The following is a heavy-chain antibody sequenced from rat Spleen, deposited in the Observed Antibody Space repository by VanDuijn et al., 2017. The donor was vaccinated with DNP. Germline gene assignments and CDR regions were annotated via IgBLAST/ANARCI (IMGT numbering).Heavy chain of an antibody. D-gene: IGHD4-3*01. CDR3: VRWNSGHFDY. V-gene: IGHV5-22*01. CDR2: IGSAAYAP. CDR1: GFTFSAYY. J-gene: IGHJ2*01. Sequence: EVQLVESGGGLVQPGRSLKLSCAASGFTFSAYYMAWVRQAPAKGLEWVAYIGSAAYAPYYGDSVKGRFTISRDDAKNTLYLQMDSLRSEDTAAYYCVRWNSGHFDYWGQGVMVTVSS.